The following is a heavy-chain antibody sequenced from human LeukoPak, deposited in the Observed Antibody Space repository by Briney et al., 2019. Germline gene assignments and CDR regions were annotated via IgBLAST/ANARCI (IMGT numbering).Heavy chain of an antibody. CDR3: ARGAMVRGPPGY. Sequence: ASVKVSCKASGYTFTSYAMHWVRQAPGQRLEWMGWINAGNGNTKYSQKFQGRVTITRDTSASTAYMELSSLRSEDTAVYYCARGAMVRGPPGYWGQGTLVTVSS. CDR1: GYTFTSYA. J-gene: IGHJ4*02. V-gene: IGHV1-3*01. D-gene: IGHD3-10*01. CDR2: INAGNGNT.